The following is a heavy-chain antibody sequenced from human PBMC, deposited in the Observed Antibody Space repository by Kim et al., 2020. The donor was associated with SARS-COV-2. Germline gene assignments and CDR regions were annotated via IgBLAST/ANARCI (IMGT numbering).Heavy chain of an antibody. D-gene: IGHD3-10*01. CDR2: ISGSGGST. CDR3: AAKETWYYGSGSYYNYYYYGMDV. V-gene: IGHV3-23*01. J-gene: IGHJ6*02. Sequence: GGSLRLSCAASGFTFSSYAMSWVRQAPGKGLEWVSAISGSGGSTYYADSVKGRFTISRDNSKNTLYLQMNSLRAEDTAVYYCAAKETWYYGSGSYYNYYYYGMDVWGQGTTVTVSS. CDR1: GFTFSSYA.